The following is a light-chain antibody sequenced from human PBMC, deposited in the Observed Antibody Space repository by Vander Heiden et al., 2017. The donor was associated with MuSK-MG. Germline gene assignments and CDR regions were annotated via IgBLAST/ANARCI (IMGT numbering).Light chain of an antibody. CDR3: AAWVDSLSGSV. Sequence: QSVLTQPPSASGTPGQRVTIACSGSRSNIGSNYVPWYQKFPGTAPKLLIHRNNQRPSGVPDRFPGAKSGTSASLASSGLRSEDEADYYCAAWVDSLSGSVFGGGTKLTVL. CDR1: RSNIGSNY. V-gene: IGLV1-47*01. CDR2: RNN. J-gene: IGLJ3*02.